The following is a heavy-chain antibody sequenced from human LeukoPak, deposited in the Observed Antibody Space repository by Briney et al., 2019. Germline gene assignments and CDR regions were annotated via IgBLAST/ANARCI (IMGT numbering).Heavy chain of an antibody. CDR1: GFTFSDYY. Sequence: GGSLRLSCAASGFTFSDYYMSWIRQAPGKGLEWVSYISSSGSTIYCADSVKGRFTISRDNAKNSLYLQMNSLRAEDTAVYYCARDTYYYDSSGYYHLFDYWGQGTLVTVSS. D-gene: IGHD3-22*01. J-gene: IGHJ4*02. CDR3: ARDTYYYDSSGYYHLFDY. CDR2: ISSSGSTI. V-gene: IGHV3-11*04.